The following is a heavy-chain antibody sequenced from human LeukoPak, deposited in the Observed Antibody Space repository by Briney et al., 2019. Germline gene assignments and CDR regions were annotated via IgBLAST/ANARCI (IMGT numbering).Heavy chain of an antibody. Sequence: PSETLSLTCTVSDDSISDYYRGWIRQPPGKGLEWIGYFHNSGTSTYNPSLKSRVTISADTSKNQFSLKLNSLTTADTAVYYCTWGAGWLIDYWGQGILVTVSS. J-gene: IGHJ4*02. D-gene: IGHD3-16*01. CDR3: TWGAGWLIDY. V-gene: IGHV4-59*01. CDR1: DDSISDYY. CDR2: FHNSGTS.